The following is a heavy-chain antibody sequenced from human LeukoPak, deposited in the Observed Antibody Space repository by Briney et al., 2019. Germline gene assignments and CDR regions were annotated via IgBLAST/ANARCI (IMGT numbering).Heavy chain of an antibody. D-gene: IGHD3-10*01. CDR3: ARRVRGVNDAFDI. CDR1: GGSISSGSYY. CDR2: INHSGST. Sequence: SETLSLTCTVSGGSISSGSYYWSWIRQPPGKGLEWIGEINHSGSTNYNPSLKSRVTISVDTSKNHFSLKLSSVTAADTAVYYCARRVRGVNDAFDIWGQGTMVTVSS. V-gene: IGHV4-39*02. J-gene: IGHJ3*02.